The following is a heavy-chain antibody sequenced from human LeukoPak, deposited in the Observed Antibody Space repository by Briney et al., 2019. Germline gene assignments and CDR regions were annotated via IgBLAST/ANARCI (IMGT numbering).Heavy chain of an antibody. CDR2: ISSSSSYI. D-gene: IGHD6-19*01. CDR1: GFTFSSYS. CDR3: ARVGSGLTPLDY. J-gene: IGHJ4*02. V-gene: IGHV3-21*01. Sequence: GGSLRLSCAASGFTFSSYSMNWVRQAPGKGLEWGSSISSSSSYIYYADSVKGRFTISRDNAKNSLYLQMNSLRAEDTAVYYCARVGSGLTPLDYWGQGTLVTVSS.